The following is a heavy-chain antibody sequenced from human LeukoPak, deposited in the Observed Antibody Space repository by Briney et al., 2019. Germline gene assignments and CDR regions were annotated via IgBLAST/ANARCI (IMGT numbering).Heavy chain of an antibody. CDR2: IIPIFGTA. Sequence: SVKVSCKASGGTFSSYAISWVRQAPGQGLEWMGGIIPIFGTANYAQKFQGRVTITADESTSTAYMELGSLRSEDTAVYYCARDGYSSSSFTPFDYWGQGTLVTVSS. J-gene: IGHJ4*02. CDR1: GGTFSSYA. V-gene: IGHV1-69*13. D-gene: IGHD6-6*01. CDR3: ARDGYSSSSFTPFDY.